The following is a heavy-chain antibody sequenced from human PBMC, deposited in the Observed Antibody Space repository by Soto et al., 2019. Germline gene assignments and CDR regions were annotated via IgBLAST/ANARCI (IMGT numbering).Heavy chain of an antibody. CDR2: IIPVFGTA. J-gene: IGHJ4*02. D-gene: IGHD4-17*01. V-gene: IGHV1-69*01. CDR1: GGTFISYA. CDR3: ARGRVTKYLTAFDY. Sequence: QVQLVQSGAEVKKPGSSVKVSCKASGGTFISYAISWVRQAPGRGLEWMGGIIPVFGTANYTQKFQGRVTITADESTSTAYMELSSLRSDDTALYYCARGRVTKYLTAFDYWGQGTLVTVSS.